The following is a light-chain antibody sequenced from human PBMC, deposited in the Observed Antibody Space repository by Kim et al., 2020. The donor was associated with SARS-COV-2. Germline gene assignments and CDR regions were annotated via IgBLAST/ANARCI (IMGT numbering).Light chain of an antibody. CDR1: QSISTS. J-gene: IGKJ1*01. CDR3: QQSYGLPRT. V-gene: IGKV1-39*01. CDR2: AAS. Sequence: DIQMTQSPSSLSASVGDRVTITCRASQSISTSLNWYQQKPGKAPKLLIYAASSLQSGVPSRFSGSGSGTDFTLTIGSLQPEDFVTYYCQQSYGLPRTFGQGTKVDIK.